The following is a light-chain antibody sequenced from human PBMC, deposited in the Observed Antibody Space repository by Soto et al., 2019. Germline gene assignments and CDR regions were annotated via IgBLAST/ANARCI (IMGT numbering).Light chain of an antibody. CDR3: PQYCSSPWT. Sequence: EIVLPQSPGTLSLSPGERATLSCRASQSVSSSYLAWYKQKPGQAPRLLIYGASSRATGIPARLSGSGSGTDFTRTISRLEPEEFAVYYCPQYCSSPWTFGQGTTVYIK. V-gene: IGKV3-20*01. CDR2: GAS. J-gene: IGKJ1*01. CDR1: QSVSSSY.